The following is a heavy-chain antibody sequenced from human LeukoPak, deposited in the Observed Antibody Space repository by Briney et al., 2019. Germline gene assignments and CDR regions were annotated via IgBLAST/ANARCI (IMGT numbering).Heavy chain of an antibody. D-gene: IGHD1-26*01. CDR1: GGSISSTSYY. J-gene: IGHJ5*02. CDR3: ARDPIVGGIGNWFDP. V-gene: IGHV4-39*02. CDR2: MSYSGNT. Sequence: PSETLSLTCTVSGGSISSTSYYWGWIRQPPGKGLEWIGSMSYSGNTYYSPSLKSRVTISVDTSKKQVSLKLSSVTAADTAVYYCARDPIVGGIGNWFDPWGQGTLVTVSS.